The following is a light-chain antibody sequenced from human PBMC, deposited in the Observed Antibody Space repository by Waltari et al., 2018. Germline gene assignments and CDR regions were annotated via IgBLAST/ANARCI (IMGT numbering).Light chain of an antibody. J-gene: IGLJ2*01. CDR1: QLVDKY. CDR3: SSYTSSRTLI. V-gene: IGLV3-1*01. Sequence: SYDLTQPPSVSVSPGQTATIPCSGDQLVDKYVCWYHQKPGQSPVLIIYEDSKRPSGIPERFSGSNSGNTATLTISGLQAEDEADYYCSSYTSSRTLIFGGGTKVTV. CDR2: EDS.